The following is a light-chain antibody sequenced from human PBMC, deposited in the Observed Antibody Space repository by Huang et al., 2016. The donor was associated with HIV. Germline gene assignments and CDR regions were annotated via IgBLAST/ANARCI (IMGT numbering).Light chain of an antibody. Sequence: DIVMTQSPDSLAVSLGERATINCKSSQSVLYSSNNENYLAWYQQKPGQSPKLLIYWASTRESGVPDRFSGSGSGTDFTLTTSSLQAEDVAVYYCQQYYSPPYTFGQGTQLEIK. J-gene: IGKJ2*01. CDR1: QSVLYSSNNENY. V-gene: IGKV4-1*01. CDR3: QQYYSPPYT. CDR2: WAS.